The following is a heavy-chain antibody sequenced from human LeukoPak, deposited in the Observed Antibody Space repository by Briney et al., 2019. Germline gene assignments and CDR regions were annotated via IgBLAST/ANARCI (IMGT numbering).Heavy chain of an antibody. Sequence: RASSVKVSCKASGGTFSSYAISWVRQAPGQGLEWMGWISAYNGNTNYAQKLQGRVTMTTDTSTSTAYMELRSLRSDDTAVYYCARVLSSGVAIAVWGQGTMVTVSS. D-gene: IGHD6-19*01. CDR2: ISAYNGNT. V-gene: IGHV1-18*01. J-gene: IGHJ3*01. CDR3: ARVLSSGVAIAV. CDR1: GGTFSSYA.